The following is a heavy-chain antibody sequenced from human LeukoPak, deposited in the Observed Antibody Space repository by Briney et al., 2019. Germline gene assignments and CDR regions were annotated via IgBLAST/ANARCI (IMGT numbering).Heavy chain of an antibody. Sequence: ASVKVSCKASGYTFTSYDINWVRQATGQGLEWVGWMNPNSGNTGHAQKFQGRVTMTRNTSISTAYMELSSLRSEDTAVYYCARVGMWSGSYYKFKSARDAFDIWGQGTMVTVSS. D-gene: IGHD1-26*01. J-gene: IGHJ3*02. CDR1: GYTFTSYD. V-gene: IGHV1-8*01. CDR2: MNPNSGNT. CDR3: ARVGMWSGSYYKFKSARDAFDI.